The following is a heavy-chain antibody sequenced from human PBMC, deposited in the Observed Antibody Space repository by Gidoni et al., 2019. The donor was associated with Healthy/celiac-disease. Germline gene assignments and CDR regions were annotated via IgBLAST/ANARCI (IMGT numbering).Heavy chain of an antibody. CDR1: GFTFSSYD. V-gene: IGHV3-13*01. J-gene: IGHJ4*02. Sequence: EVQLVESGGGLVQPGGSLRLSCAASGFTFSSYDMHWVRQATGKGLEWVSAIGTAGDTYYPGSVKGRFTISRENAKNSLYLQMNSLRAGDTAVYYCARGGYNWNDPITYWGQGTLVTVSS. D-gene: IGHD1-20*01. CDR3: ARGGYNWNDPITY. CDR2: IGTAGDT.